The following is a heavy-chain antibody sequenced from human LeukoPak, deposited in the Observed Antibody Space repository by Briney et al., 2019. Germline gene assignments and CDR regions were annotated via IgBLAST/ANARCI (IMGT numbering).Heavy chain of an antibody. CDR2: TYYRSKWYN. CDR1: GESVSSNTAA. Sequence: SQTFSLTCVRSGESVSSNTAAWNWIRQSPSRGLEWLGRTYYRSKWYNDYAPSVKSRISIDPDTSKNQFSLQLNSVTPEDSAVYYCARESSGFHRWGQGTLVTVSS. J-gene: IGHJ1*01. CDR3: ARESSGFHR. V-gene: IGHV6-1*01.